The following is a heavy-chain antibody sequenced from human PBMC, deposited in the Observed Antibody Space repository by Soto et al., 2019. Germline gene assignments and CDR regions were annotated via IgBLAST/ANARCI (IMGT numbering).Heavy chain of an antibody. CDR3: ARDQAMAQFDY. CDR2: INAYNGNT. CDR1: GYTFTSYG. D-gene: IGHD5-18*01. Sequence: SVKVSCKASGYTFTSYGISWVRQAPGQGLEWMGWINAYNGNTKYAQKLQGRVTMTTDTSTSTAYMELRSLRSDDTAVYYCARDQAMAQFDYWGQGTLVTVSS. V-gene: IGHV1-18*01. J-gene: IGHJ4*02.